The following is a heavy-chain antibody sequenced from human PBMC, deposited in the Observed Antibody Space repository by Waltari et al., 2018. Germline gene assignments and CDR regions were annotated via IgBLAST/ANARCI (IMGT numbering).Heavy chain of an antibody. Sequence: QVQLQESGPGLVKPSETLSLTCAVSGYSIRSGYYWGWLRQHPGKGLEWIGCIHQSGSTYYNPSLKSRVTISVDTSKNQCSRKLSSVTSADTAVYYCARLSGYIVDYWGQGTLVTVSS. V-gene: IGHV4-38-2*01. CDR3: ARLSGYIVDY. J-gene: IGHJ4*02. CDR2: IHQSGST. D-gene: IGHD5-12*01. CDR1: GYSIRSGYY.